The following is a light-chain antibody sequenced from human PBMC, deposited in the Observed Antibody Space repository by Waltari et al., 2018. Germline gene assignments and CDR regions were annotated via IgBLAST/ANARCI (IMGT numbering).Light chain of an antibody. V-gene: IGLV2-8*01. Sequence: QSALTQPPSASGSPGPSVTISCPGNSSDIGRYNYVPWYQQHPGKAPNLLMNDVDKRPSGVPDRFSASKSGNTASLTVSGLQAEDEADYYCSSFAGTNDFVLFGGGTRLTVL. CDR1: SSDIGRYNY. CDR3: SSFAGTNDFVL. CDR2: DVD. J-gene: IGLJ2*01.